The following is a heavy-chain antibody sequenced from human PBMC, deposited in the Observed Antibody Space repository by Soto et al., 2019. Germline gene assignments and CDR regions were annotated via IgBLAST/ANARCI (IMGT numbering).Heavy chain of an antibody. CDR2: ISAYNGNT. V-gene: IGHV1-18*01. Sequence: GASVKVSCKASGYTFTSYGISWVRQAPGQGLEWMGWISAYNGNTNYAQKLQGRVTMTTDTSTSTAYMELRSLRSDDTAVYYCARDQTYYYDSSGSSHLIDYWGQGTLVTVSS. CDR1: GYTFTSYG. CDR3: ARDQTYYYDSSGSSHLIDY. J-gene: IGHJ4*02. D-gene: IGHD3-22*01.